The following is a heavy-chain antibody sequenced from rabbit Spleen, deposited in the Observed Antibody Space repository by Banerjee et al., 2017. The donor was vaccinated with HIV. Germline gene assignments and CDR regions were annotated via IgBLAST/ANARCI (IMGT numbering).Heavy chain of an antibody. CDR2: IAGSSSGFT. J-gene: IGHJ4*01. CDR3: ARETSSGWGVLSYYFNL. V-gene: IGHV1S40*01. D-gene: IGHD4-1*01. CDR1: GFSFGSSDY. Sequence: QSLEESGGDLVKPGASLTLTCTASGFSFGSSDYMCWVRQAPGKGLEWISCIAGSSSGFTYSATWAKGRFTISRTSSTTVTLQVTSLTVADTATYFCARETSSGWGVLSYYFNLWGQGTLVTVS.